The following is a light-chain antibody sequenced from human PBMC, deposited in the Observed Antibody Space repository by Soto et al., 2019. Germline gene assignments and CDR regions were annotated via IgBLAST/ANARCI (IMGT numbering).Light chain of an antibody. CDR3: QQYKDWPPLFT. Sequence: EIVMTQSPATLSVSPGERATLSCRASQSVTTNLAWYRQTPGQPPRLLIYGASIRATGIPARFSGSGSGTGCTLIIRSLECEDFAVYYCQQYKDWPPLFTFGPGTRVDIK. V-gene: IGKV3-15*01. CDR1: QSVTTN. J-gene: IGKJ3*01. CDR2: GAS.